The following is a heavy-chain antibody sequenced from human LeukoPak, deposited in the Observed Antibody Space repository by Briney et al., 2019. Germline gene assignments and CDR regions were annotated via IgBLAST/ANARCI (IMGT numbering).Heavy chain of an antibody. V-gene: IGHV3-74*01. Sequence: PGGSLRLSCAASGFTFSSYWMHWVRQAPGKGLVWVSRIYTDGSVTGYADSVKGRFTISRDNAKNTLYLQMNSLRAEDTAVYFCARDDWLSSWGQGTLVTVSS. CDR1: GFTFSSYW. CDR2: IYTDGSVT. J-gene: IGHJ5*01. CDR3: ARDDWLSS.